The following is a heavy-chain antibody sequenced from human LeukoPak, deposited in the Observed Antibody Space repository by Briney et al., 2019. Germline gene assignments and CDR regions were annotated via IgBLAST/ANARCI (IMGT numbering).Heavy chain of an antibody. CDR1: GGPISSYY. CDR2: ISNSGST. V-gene: IGHV4-59*01. D-gene: IGHD7-27*01. CDR3: ATKAWGSGAFDI. J-gene: IGHJ3*02. Sequence: SETLSLTCAVSGGPISSYYWNWIRQPPGKGLEWIGYISNSGSTSYNPSLKSRVTISVDTSKNQFSLKLNSVTAADTAVYYCATKAWGSGAFDIWGQGTMVTVSS.